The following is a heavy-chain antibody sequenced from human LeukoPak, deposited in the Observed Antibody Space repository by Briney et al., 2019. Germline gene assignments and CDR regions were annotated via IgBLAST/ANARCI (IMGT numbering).Heavy chain of an antibody. CDR1: GFTFSSYS. V-gene: IGHV3-21*04. D-gene: IGHD3-3*01. Sequence: PGGSLRLSCAASGFTFSSYSMNWVRQAPGKGLEWVSSISSSSSYIYYADSVKGRFTISRDNAKNSLYLQMNSLRAEDTAVYYCAKAGSNLRFLEWLGGFDYWGQGTLVTVSS. CDR2: ISSSSSYI. CDR3: AKAGSNLRFLEWLGGFDY. J-gene: IGHJ4*02.